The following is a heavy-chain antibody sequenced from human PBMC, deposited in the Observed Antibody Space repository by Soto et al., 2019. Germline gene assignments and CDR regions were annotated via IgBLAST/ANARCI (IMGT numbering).Heavy chain of an antibody. CDR3: ARYFAGGTSSYGVEV. J-gene: IGHJ6*04. CDR1: RYRFTSYW. V-gene: IGHV5-51*01. Sequence: SCVASRYRFTSYWIGWVRQMPGKGLEWMAIIYPDDFDTKYSPSFQGQVTISAEKKISTAYPQWSSLKASDTAMYYCARYFAGGTSSYGVEVWGEGITVTVSS. CDR2: IYPDDFDT. D-gene: IGHD2-2*01.